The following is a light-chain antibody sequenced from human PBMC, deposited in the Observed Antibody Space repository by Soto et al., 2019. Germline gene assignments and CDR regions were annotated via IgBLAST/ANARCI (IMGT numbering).Light chain of an antibody. J-gene: IGLJ2*01. CDR3: QVWDSSSDHVV. CDR2: YDS. Sequence: SYELTQPPSVSVAPGKTARITCAGTNIGSKSVHWYQQKPGQAPVLVIYYDSDRPSGIPERFSGSNSGNTATLTISRVEAGDEADYYCQVWDSSSDHVVFGGGTKLTVL. V-gene: IGLV3-21*04. CDR1: NIGSKS.